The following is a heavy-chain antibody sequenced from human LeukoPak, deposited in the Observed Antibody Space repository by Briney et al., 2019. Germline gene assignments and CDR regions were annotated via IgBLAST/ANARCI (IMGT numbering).Heavy chain of an antibody. Sequence: GESLKISCKGSGYNFTNNWIGWVRQMPGKGLEWMGIIYPGDSDTRYSPSFQGQVTISADKSISTAYLQWSSLKASDTAMYYCARPTRNAFDIWGKGTTVTVSS. J-gene: IGHJ3*02. CDR1: GYNFTNNW. V-gene: IGHV5-51*01. CDR2: IYPGDSDT. CDR3: ARPTRNAFDI.